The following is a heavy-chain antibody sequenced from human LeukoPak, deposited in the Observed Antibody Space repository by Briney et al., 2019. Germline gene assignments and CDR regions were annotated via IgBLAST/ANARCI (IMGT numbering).Heavy chain of an antibody. V-gene: IGHV3-7*01. J-gene: IGHJ6*02. Sequence: GGSLRLSCAASGFTFSSYWMSWVRQAPGKGLEWVGDIKQDGSEKYYVDSVKGRFTISRDNAKNSLYLQMNSLRAEDTAVYYCARGGGQYYDFWSGFYSPNYGMDVWGQGTTVTVSS. CDR2: IKQDGSEK. CDR3: ARGGGQYYDFWSGFYSPNYGMDV. D-gene: IGHD3-3*01. CDR1: GFTFSSYW.